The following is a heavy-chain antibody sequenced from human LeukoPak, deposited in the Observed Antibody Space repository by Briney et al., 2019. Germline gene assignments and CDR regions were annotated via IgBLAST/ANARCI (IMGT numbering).Heavy chain of an antibody. CDR3: ARYSSSWGNDY. CDR1: GGPIRTYQ. CDR2: IYHSGST. V-gene: IGHV4-38-2*02. J-gene: IGHJ4*02. D-gene: IGHD6-13*01. Sequence: SETLSLTCTVSGGPIRTYQWSWIRQPPGKGLEWIGSIYHSGSTYYNPSLKSRVTISVDTSKNQFSLKLSSVTAADTAVYYCARYSSSWGNDYWGQGTLVTVSS.